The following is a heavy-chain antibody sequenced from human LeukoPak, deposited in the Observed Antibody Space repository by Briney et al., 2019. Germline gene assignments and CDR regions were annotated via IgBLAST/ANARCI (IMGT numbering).Heavy chain of an antibody. CDR1: GGSISSYY. Sequence: SETLSLTCTVSGGSISSYYWSWIRQPPGKGLEWIGYIYYSGSTNYNPSLKSRVTISVDTSKNQFSLKLSSVTAADTAVYYCAGSGWFGELSEFDYWGQGTLVTVSS. CDR3: AGSGWFGELSEFDY. V-gene: IGHV4-59*01. D-gene: IGHD3-10*01. CDR2: IYYSGST. J-gene: IGHJ4*02.